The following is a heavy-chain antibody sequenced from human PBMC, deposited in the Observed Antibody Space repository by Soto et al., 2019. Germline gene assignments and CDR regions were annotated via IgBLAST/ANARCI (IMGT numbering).Heavy chain of an antibody. J-gene: IGHJ4*02. CDR2: MNPYNGNA. Sequence: ASVKVSCKASGYTFITYDIHWVRQATGQGLEWMGWMNPYNGNAGYAQKFQGRVTMTRNTSISTAYMEPSSLRSEDTAVYFCARRKERSGPHYFDSWGQGTLVTVSS. D-gene: IGHD6-25*01. CDR3: ARRKERSGPHYFDS. V-gene: IGHV1-8*01. CDR1: GYTFITYD.